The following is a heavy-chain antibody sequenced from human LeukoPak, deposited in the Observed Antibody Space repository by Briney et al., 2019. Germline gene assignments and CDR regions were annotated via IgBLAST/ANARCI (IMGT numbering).Heavy chain of an antibody. CDR2: TYYRSKWYN. V-gene: IGHV6-1*01. Sequence: SQTLSLTCAISGDSVSSNSAAWNWIRQSPSRGLEWLGRTYYRSKWYNDYAVFVKSRITINPDTSKNQFSLQLNSVTPEDTAVYYCARDNRRPSQGGPEGFDSWGQGTLVTVSS. CDR3: ARDNRRPSQGGPEGFDS. CDR1: GDSVSSNSAA. J-gene: IGHJ5*01. D-gene: IGHD1-26*01.